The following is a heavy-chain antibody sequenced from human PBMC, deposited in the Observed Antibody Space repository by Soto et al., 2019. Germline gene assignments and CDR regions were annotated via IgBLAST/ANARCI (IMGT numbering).Heavy chain of an antibody. CDR3: AKDSPHCSSTSCFLGYYFDY. CDR1: GFTLSSYG. Sequence: GGSLRLSCAASGFTLSSYGMHWVRQAPGKGLEWVAVISYDGSNKYYADSVKGRFTISRDNSKNTLYLQMNSLRAEDTAVYYCAKDSPHCSSTSCFLGYYFDYWGQGTLVTVSS. J-gene: IGHJ4*02. V-gene: IGHV3-30*18. CDR2: ISYDGSNK. D-gene: IGHD2-2*01.